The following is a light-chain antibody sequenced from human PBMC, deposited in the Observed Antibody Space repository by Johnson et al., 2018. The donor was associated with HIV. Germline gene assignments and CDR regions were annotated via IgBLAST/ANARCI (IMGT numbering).Light chain of an antibody. CDR2: DNN. CDR3: GTWDSSLSFYV. CDR1: SSNIGNNY. V-gene: IGLV1-51*01. J-gene: IGLJ1*01. Sequence: QSVLKQPPSVSAAPGQKVTISCSGSSSNIGNNYVSWYQQLPGTAPKLLIYDNNKRPSGIPDRFSGSKSGTSATLGITGLQTGDEADYYCGTWDSSLSFYVFGAGTKVTVL.